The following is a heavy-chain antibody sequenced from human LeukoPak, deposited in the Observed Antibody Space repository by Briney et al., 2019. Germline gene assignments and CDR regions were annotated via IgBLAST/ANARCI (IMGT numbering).Heavy chain of an antibody. J-gene: IGHJ4*02. CDR2: ISGSGGST. Sequence: PGGSLRLSCAASRFTLSTYWMSWVRQAPGKGLEWVSDISGSGGSTYCADSVKGRFTISRDNSQNTLSLQMNSLRAEDTAIYYCARSGSVTASLMRGFDYWGQGILVTVSS. CDR3: ARSGSVTASLMRGFDY. D-gene: IGHD2-21*02. V-gene: IGHV3-23*01. CDR1: RFTLSTYW.